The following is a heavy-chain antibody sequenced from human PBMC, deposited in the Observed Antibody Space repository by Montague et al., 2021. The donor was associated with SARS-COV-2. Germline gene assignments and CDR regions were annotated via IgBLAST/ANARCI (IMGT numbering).Heavy chain of an antibody. J-gene: IGHJ3*02. Sequence: LTCTVSGGSITVSRYDWGWIRQPPGKGLEWIGSVHYTGTTSYNASLKSRLTISVDTSENQFSLKMTSETTSDTAVYYCARHRANAGYFDIWGQGTMVTVSS. CDR1: GGSITVSRYD. V-gene: IGHV4-39*01. CDR3: ARHRANAGYFDI. D-gene: IGHD1-1*01. CDR2: VHYTGTT.